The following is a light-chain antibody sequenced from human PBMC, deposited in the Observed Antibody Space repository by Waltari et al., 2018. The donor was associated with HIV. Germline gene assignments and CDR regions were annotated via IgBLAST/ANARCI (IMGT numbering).Light chain of an antibody. CDR2: GAS. CDR1: QSVSSSY. J-gene: IGKJ5*01. CDR3: QQYSSSPPIT. Sequence: EIVLTQSPGTLSLSPGERATISCRASQSVSSSYLAWYQQKPGQAPRLLIYGASSRATGIPDRFSGSGSGTDFTLTISRLEPEDFAVYYCQQYSSSPPITFGQGTRLEIK. V-gene: IGKV3-20*01.